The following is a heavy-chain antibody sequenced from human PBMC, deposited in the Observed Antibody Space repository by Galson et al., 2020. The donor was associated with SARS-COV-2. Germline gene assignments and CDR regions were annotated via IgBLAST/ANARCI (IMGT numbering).Heavy chain of an antibody. CDR2: IGTAGDP. CDR3: ARARTPVACSGGSCYYYYYMDV. Sequence: GGSLRLSCAASGFTFSSYDMHWVRQATGKGLEWVSAIGTAGDPYYPGSVKGRFTISRENAKNSLYLQMNSLRAGDTAVYYCARARTPVACSGGSCYYYYYMDVWGKGTTVTVSS. CDR1: GFTFSSYD. V-gene: IGHV3-13*05. D-gene: IGHD2-15*01. J-gene: IGHJ6*03.